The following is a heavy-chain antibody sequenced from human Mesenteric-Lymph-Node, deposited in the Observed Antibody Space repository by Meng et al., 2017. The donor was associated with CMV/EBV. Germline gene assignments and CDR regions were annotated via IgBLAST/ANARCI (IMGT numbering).Heavy chain of an antibody. CDR2: IYPGDSDI. CDR1: GYIFTSYW. V-gene: IGHV5-51*01. J-gene: IGHJ5*02. D-gene: IGHD2-15*01. Sequence: GGSLKISCKGSGYIFTSYWIAWVRQMPGKGLEWMGIIYPGDSDIRYSPSFQGQVTISADKSISTAYLQWSSLKASDTAMYYCARQGLLTSNWFDPWGQGTLVTVSS. CDR3: ARQGLLTSNWFDP.